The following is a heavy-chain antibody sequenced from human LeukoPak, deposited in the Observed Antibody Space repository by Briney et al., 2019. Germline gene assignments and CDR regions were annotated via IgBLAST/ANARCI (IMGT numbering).Heavy chain of an antibody. V-gene: IGHV3-30*18. D-gene: IGHD2-15*01. CDR1: GFTFSNYG. J-gene: IGHJ4*02. CDR2: ISYDGSNT. Sequence: GGSLRLSCAASGFTFSNYGMHWVRQAPGKGLEWVAVISYDGSNTYYADSVKGRFTISRDNSKNTLYLQMNSLRAEDTAVYYCGKDLGGGVVVVAFDFWGQGTLVTVSS. CDR3: GKDLGGGVVVVAFDF.